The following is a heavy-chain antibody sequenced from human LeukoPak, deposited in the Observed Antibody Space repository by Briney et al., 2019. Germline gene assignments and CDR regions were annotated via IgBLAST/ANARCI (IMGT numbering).Heavy chain of an antibody. CDR2: VYHTGAS. J-gene: IGHJ4*02. Sequence: SETLTLTCFVSGASINNYFWTWIRQPPGKGLEWIGYVYHTGASGYHPSLKSRVAMSLDTSKNQVSLNLRSVTAADTAVYFCTRVVNGGHFYYWGQGTLVTLSS. CDR3: TRVVNGGHFYY. CDR1: GASINNYF. V-gene: IGHV4-59*01. D-gene: IGHD2-8*01.